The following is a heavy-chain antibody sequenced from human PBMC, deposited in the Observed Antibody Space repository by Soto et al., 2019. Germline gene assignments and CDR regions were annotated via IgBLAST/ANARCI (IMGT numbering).Heavy chain of an antibody. CDR1: GLSFTTRGMG. CDR3: AQSSHWLDQRAFDM. J-gene: IGHJ3*02. Sequence: SGPTLVNPTQTLTLTFSFSGLSFTTRGMGVGWIRQPPGKALEWLALIYWDADQRYNPSLERRLTIAKDTSKNQVVLTMTNMDPVDTATYYCAQSSHWLDQRAFDMWGQGTLVTVSS. D-gene: IGHD6-19*01. V-gene: IGHV2-5*02. CDR2: IYWDADQ.